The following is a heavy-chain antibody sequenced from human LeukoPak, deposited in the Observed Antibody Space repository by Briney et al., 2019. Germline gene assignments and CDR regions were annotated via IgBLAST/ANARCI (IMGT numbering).Heavy chain of an antibody. CDR3: ARGGRLSSTVTTQTTLYYFDY. CDR1: GFTFSSYA. V-gene: IGHV3-23*01. J-gene: IGHJ4*02. Sequence: GGSLRLSCAASGFTFSSYAMSWVRQAPGKGLEWVSAISGSGGSTYYADSVKGRFTISRDNSKNTLYLQMNSLRAEDTAVYYCARGGRLSSTVTTQTTLYYFDYWGQGTLVTVSS. D-gene: IGHD4-11*01. CDR2: ISGSGGST.